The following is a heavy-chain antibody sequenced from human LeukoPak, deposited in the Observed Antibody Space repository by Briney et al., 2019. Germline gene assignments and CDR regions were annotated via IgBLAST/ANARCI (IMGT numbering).Heavy chain of an antibody. V-gene: IGHV3-43*01. CDR3: VKDLSYESSGSVFEY. D-gene: IGHD3-22*01. Sequence: GGSLRLSCAASGFTFEEYTMHWVRQAPGKTLEWVSLNWHGTTYYRDSLKGRFTISRDNSKDFLYLQINTLRSEDTAFYYCVKDLSYESSGSVFEYWGQGTLVTVSS. CDR2: NWHGTT. J-gene: IGHJ4*02. CDR1: GFTFEEYT.